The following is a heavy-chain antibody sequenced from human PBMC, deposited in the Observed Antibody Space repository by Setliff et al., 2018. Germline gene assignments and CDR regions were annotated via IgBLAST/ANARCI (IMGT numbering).Heavy chain of an antibody. CDR3: VRDLHWGFDN. J-gene: IGHJ4*02. V-gene: IGHV3-7*01. Sequence: GGSLRLSCAASGFTFSSHWMSWVRQAPGKGLEWVANIKQDGSEKYYVDSVKGRFTISRDNAKNSLYLQMNSLRAEDTAVYYCVRDLHWGFDNWGLGTLVTVSS. CDR2: IKQDGSEK. D-gene: IGHD7-27*01. CDR1: GFTFSSHW.